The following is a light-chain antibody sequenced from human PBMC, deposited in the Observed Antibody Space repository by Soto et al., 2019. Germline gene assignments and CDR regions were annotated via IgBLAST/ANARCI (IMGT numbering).Light chain of an antibody. CDR3: QVRDTLTDHVV. Sequence: SYVLTQPPSVSVAPGQTARVTCGGANIGSNSVHWYQQKPGQAPVVVVYDDRERPSGIPERFSGSNSGNTATLTISRVGAGDEAVYYCQVRDTLTDHVVFGGGTKLTVL. J-gene: IGLJ2*01. V-gene: IGLV3-21*02. CDR1: NIGSNS. CDR2: DDR.